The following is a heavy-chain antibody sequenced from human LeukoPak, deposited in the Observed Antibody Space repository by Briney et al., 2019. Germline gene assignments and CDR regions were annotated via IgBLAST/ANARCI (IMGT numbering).Heavy chain of an antibody. CDR3: ASLIAAAGDTSDY. J-gene: IGHJ4*02. CDR2: IHHSGST. CDR1: GGSISSSNW. D-gene: IGHD6-13*01. Sequence: PSETLSLTCAVSGGSISSSNWWSWVRQPPGKGLEWIGEIHHSGSTNYNPSLKSRVTISVDKSKNQLSLKVSSVTAADTAVYYCASLIAAAGDTSDYWGQGTLVTVSS. V-gene: IGHV4-4*02.